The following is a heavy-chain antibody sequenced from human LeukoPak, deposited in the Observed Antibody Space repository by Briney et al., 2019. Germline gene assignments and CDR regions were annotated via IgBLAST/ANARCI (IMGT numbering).Heavy chain of an antibody. CDR1: GFTFSGYS. Sequence: PGGSLILSCAASGFTFSGYSMNWVRQAPGKGLEWISYISGSGNTIFYTDAMKGRFTVSRDNAKNSLYLQMDSLRDGDTAVYYCTRGRPGHYYDYWGQGTLVTVSS. J-gene: IGHJ4*02. CDR3: TRGRPGHYYDY. CDR2: ISGSGNTI. D-gene: IGHD7-27*01. V-gene: IGHV3-48*02.